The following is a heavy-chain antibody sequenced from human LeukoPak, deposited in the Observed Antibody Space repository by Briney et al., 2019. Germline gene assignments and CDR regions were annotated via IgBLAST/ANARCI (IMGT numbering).Heavy chain of an antibody. CDR3: ARGAMSTFARFDS. V-gene: IGHV4-59*08. D-gene: IGHD2/OR15-2a*01. CDR2: IYYSGST. CDR1: GGSISSYY. Sequence: SETLSLTCTVSGGSISSYYWSWIRQPPGKGLEWIGYIYYSGSTNYNPSLKSRVTISVDTSKNQFSLKLSSVTAADTAVYYCARGAMSTFARFDSWGQGTLVSVSS. J-gene: IGHJ4*02.